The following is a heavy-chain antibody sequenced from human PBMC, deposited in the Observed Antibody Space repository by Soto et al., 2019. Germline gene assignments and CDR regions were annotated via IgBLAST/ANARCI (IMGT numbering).Heavy chain of an antibody. D-gene: IGHD6-13*01. CDR2: ISAYNGNT. J-gene: IGHJ4*02. CDR1: GYTFTSYG. Sequence: GASVKVSCKASGYTFTSYGISWVRQAPGQGLEWMGWISAYNGNTNYAQMLQGRVIMTTDTSTSTAYMELRSLRSDDTAVYYCARGIYSSSWYGADYWGQGTLVTVSS. CDR3: ARGIYSSSWYGADY. V-gene: IGHV1-18*01.